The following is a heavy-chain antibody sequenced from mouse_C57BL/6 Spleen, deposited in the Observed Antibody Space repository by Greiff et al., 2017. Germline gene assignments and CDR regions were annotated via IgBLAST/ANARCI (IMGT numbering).Heavy chain of an antibody. CDR2: IYPGGGYT. D-gene: IGHD2-1*01. Sequence: QVQLKQSGAELVRPGTSVKMSCKASGYTFTNYWIGWAKQRPGHGLEWIGDIYPGGGYTNYNEKFKGKATLTADKSSSTAYMQFSSLTSEDSAIYYGARDDDGNYGYYAMDYWGQGTSVTVSS. V-gene: IGHV1-63*01. J-gene: IGHJ4*01. CDR1: GYTFTNYW. CDR3: ARDDDGNYGYYAMDY.